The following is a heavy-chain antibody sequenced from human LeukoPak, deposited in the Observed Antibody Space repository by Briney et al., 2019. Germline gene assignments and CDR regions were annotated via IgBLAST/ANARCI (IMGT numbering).Heavy chain of an antibody. D-gene: IGHD3-22*01. Sequence: GGSLRLSCAASGFTISSNYMSWVRQGPGKGLEWVSLIYSGGYTYYADSVKGRFTIPRDNSKNTLHLQMNSLRGEDTAVYYCARQRYYYDSSGPYFDYWGQGTLVTVSS. CDR2: IYSGGYT. CDR1: GFTISSNY. CDR3: ARQRYYYDSSGPYFDY. J-gene: IGHJ4*02. V-gene: IGHV3-53*01.